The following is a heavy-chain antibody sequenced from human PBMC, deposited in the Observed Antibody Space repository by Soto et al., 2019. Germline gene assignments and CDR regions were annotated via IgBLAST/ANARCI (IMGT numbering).Heavy chain of an antibody. D-gene: IGHD1-26*01. V-gene: IGHV1-18*01. J-gene: IGHJ5*02. CDR2: ISAYNYNT. CDR3: ARVVGALGHGFDP. CDR1: GYTFTSYG. Sequence: QVQLVQSGAEVKKPGASVKVSCKASGYTFTSYGLSWVRQAPGQGLEWMGRISAYNYNTNYAQKLQGRGTMTTDTSTSTAYMELRSRRSDDTAVYYCARVVGALGHGFDPWGQGTLVTVSS.